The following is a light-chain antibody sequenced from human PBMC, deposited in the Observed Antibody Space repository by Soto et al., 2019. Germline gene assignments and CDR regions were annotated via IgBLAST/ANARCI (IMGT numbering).Light chain of an antibody. CDR2: AAS. CDR1: QDLSSW. CDR3: LQHNSYPIT. Sequence: DIQMTQSPSSVSASVGERVTITFRASQDLSSWLAWYQQKPGKAPKLLISAASSLQSGVPSRFSGSGSGTDFTLTIRSLQPEDFATYYCLQHNSYPITFGQGTRLEIK. V-gene: IGKV1D-12*01. J-gene: IGKJ5*01.